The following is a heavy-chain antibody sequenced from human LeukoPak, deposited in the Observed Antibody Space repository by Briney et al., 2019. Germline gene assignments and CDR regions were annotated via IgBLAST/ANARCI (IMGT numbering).Heavy chain of an antibody. V-gene: IGHV3-21*01. CDR3: VSGNDPDSTWDNYRLGAFDI. J-gene: IGHJ3*02. CDR2: ISSTSDYI. D-gene: IGHD3-16*02. Sequence: GGSLRLSCAASGYTFSHYSVNWVRQAPGKGLEWVSSISSTSDYIYCADSVKGRFTISRDNTKSSLYLQMNSLRAEDTAVYYCVSGNDPDSTWDNYRLGAFDIWGQGTTVIVSS. CDR1: GYTFSHYS.